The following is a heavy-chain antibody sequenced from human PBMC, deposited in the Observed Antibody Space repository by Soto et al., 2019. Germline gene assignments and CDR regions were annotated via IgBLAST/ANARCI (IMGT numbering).Heavy chain of an antibody. D-gene: IGHD1-26*01. CDR2: IYYSGST. CDR1: GGSIISYY. V-gene: IGHV4-59*01. J-gene: IGHJ4*02. Sequence: SETLSLTCTVSGGSIISYYWSWIRQPPGKGLEWIGYIYYSGSTNYNPSLKSRVAMSVDTSKNQFSLKLSSVTAADTAVYYCARVKSGSYFDSWGQGTLVTVSS. CDR3: ARVKSGSYFDS.